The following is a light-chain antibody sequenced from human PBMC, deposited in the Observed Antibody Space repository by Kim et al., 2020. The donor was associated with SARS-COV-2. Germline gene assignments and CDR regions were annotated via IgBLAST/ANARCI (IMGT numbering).Light chain of an antibody. CDR3: SSYTAIGALV. Sequence: GQSIPISSPGTSSDVVGYKFVSWYQQHPGKAPKLMIYDVSNRPSGVVNRFSGSKSGNTASLTISGLQSEDEADYYCSSYTAIGALVFGGGTQLTVL. CDR2: DVS. V-gene: IGLV2-14*03. J-gene: IGLJ2*01. CDR1: SSDVVGYKF.